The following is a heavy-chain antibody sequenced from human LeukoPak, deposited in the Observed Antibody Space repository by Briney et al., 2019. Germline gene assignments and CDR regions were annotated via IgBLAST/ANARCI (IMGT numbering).Heavy chain of an antibody. CDR2: IRTKTYGGTT. Sequence: PGGSLRLSCTGSGFSFGDNAMTWVRQAPGKGLEWVGFIRTKTYGGTTGYAASVKGRFTISRDDSKSIAYLQMNNLKTEDTAVYYCTRDPSGPVVPWGQGTLVTVSS. D-gene: IGHD5-12*01. CDR1: GFSFGDNA. V-gene: IGHV3-49*04. J-gene: IGHJ5*02. CDR3: TRDPSGPVVP.